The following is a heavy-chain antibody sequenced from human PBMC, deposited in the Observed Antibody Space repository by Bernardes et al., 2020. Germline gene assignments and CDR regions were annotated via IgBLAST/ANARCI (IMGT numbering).Heavy chain of an antibody. D-gene: IGHD2-15*01. J-gene: IGHJ4*02. CDR2: IDHSGST. V-gene: IGHV4-34*01. CDR3: ARNLGDCSSGSCYTDLGY. Sequence: SETLSRTCTVYGGSFRGYYWSWIRQPPGEGLEWIGEIDHSGSTNYNPSLKSRVTISVDTSKNQLSLKMTSVTAADTAVFYCARNLGDCSSGSCYTDLGYWGQGTLVSVSS. CDR1: GGSFRGYY.